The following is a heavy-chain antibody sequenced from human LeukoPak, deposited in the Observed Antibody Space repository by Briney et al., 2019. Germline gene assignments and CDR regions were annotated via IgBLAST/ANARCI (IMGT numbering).Heavy chain of an antibody. J-gene: IGHJ4*02. V-gene: IGHV3-30*02. CDR1: GFTFSSYG. CDR2: IPYDGSNK. D-gene: IGHD2-21*01. CDR3: AKDICGGDCYPHGGY. Sequence: PGGSLRLSCAASGFTFSSYGMHWVRQAPGKGLEWVAFIPYDGSNKYYADSLKGRFTISRDNSKDTLYLQMNSLRAEDTAIYYCAKDICGGDCYPHGGYWGQGTLVTVSS.